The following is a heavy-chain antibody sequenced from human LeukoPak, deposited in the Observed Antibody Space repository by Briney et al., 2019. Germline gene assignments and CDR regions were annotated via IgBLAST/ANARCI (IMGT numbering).Heavy chain of an antibody. CDR3: AKDLLYPGY. V-gene: IGHV3-23*01. CDR1: GFTVSSYA. CDR2: ISGSGGST. Sequence: GGSLRLSCAASGFTVSSYAVSWVRQAPGEGLEWVSAISGSGGSTYYADSVKGRFTISRDNSKNTLFLQMNSLRAEDTAVYYCAKDLLYPGYWGQGTQVTVSS. D-gene: IGHD3-10*01. J-gene: IGHJ4*02.